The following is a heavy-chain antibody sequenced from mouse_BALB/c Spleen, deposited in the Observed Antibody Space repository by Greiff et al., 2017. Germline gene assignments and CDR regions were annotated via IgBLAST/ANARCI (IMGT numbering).Heavy chain of an antibody. CDR2: INPYNNGT. CDR1: GYTFTSYW. V-gene: IGHV1-53*01. J-gene: IGHJ3*01. Sequence: QVQLQQPGAELVRPGASVKLSCTASGYTFTSYWMHWVNQTPGQGLEWIGYINPYNNGTNYNETFKGKATLTSDKSSSTAYMELSSLTSEDTAVYYCAREDDYDWWAWFAYWGQGTRVTVSA. D-gene: IGHD2-4*01. CDR3: AREDDYDWWAWFAY.